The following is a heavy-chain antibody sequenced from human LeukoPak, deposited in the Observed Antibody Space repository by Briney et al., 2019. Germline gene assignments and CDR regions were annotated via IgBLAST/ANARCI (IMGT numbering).Heavy chain of an antibody. V-gene: IGHV4-59*01. CDR3: ARDYGSGSFPDAFDI. Sequence: KPSETLSLTCTVSGGSISSYYWSWIRQPPGKGLEWIGYIYYSGSTNYNPSLKSRVTISVDTPKNQFSLKLSSVTAADTAVYYCARDYGSGSFPDAFDIWGQGTMVTVSS. D-gene: IGHD3-10*01. J-gene: IGHJ3*02. CDR1: GGSISSYY. CDR2: IYYSGST.